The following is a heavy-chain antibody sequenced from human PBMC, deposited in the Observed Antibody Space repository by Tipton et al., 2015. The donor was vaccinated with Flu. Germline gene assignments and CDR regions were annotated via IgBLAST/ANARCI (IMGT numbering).Heavy chain of an antibody. D-gene: IGHD3-10*01. CDR2: ISDSGKT. Sequence: TLSLTCSVSGASISSSGYYWTWIRQQPGMGLEWMGYISDSGKTYYNPSLNSRVAISLDTSKNQFSLVMNSVTAADAAVYYCAREIGGYNYLDFWGQGTLVIASS. CDR1: GASISSSGYY. V-gene: IGHV4-31*03. J-gene: IGHJ4*02. CDR3: AREIGGYNYLDF.